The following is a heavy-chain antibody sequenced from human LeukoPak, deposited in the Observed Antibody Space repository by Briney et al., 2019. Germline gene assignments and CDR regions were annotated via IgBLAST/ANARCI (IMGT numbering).Heavy chain of an antibody. CDR2: IYTSGST. V-gene: IGHV4-61*02. CDR3: ARDYLVLYYYYMDV. D-gene: IGHD4/OR15-4a*01. CDR1: GGSISSGSYY. Sequence: PSETLSLTCTVSGGSISSGSYYWSWIRQPAGKGLEWIGRIYTSGSTNYNPSLKSRVTISVDTSKNQFSLMLSSVTAADTADYYCARDYLVLYYYYMDVWGKGTTVTVSS. J-gene: IGHJ6*03.